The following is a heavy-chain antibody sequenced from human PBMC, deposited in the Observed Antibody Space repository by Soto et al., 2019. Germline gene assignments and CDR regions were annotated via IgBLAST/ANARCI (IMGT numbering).Heavy chain of an antibody. J-gene: IGHJ4*02. V-gene: IGHV1-8*01. CDR1: GYTFSNYD. Sequence: QVQLVQSGAELKKPGASVKVSCKASGYTFSNYDMNWVRQATGQGPEWIGWVNPNNGDTGYAQKFQGRVTLTTDISTIPAYMELTSLRSEDTAIYYCAKVSRKGSAIDFDYWGQGTLITVSS. D-gene: IGHD3-10*01. CDR3: AKVSRKGSAIDFDY. CDR2: VNPNNGDT.